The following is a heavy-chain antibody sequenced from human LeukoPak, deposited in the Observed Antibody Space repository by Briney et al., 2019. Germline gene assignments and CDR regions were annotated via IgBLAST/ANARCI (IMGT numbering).Heavy chain of an antibody. CDR3: STSCYDMCDY. D-gene: IGHD2-2*01. V-gene: IGHV3-30*02. J-gene: IGHJ4*02. Sequence: SGGSLRLSCAASGFTFSSYGMHWVRQAPGKGLEWVAFIRYDGSNKYYADSVKGRFTISRDNSKNTLYLQMNSLRAEDTAVYYCSTSCYDMCDYWGQGTLVTVSS. CDR1: GFTFSSYG. CDR2: IRYDGSNK.